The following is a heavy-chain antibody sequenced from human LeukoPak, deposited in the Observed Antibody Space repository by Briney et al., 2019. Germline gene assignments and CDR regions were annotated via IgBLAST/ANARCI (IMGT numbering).Heavy chain of an antibody. Sequence: GGSLRLSCAASGFIVSNNYMSWVRQAPGKGLEWVSVIYSGGGTYSADSVKGRFTISRDNSKNTLYFQKNNLRAEDTAVYYCARGIQLTLAAHAFDIWGPGTMVTVSS. CDR1: GFIVSNNY. CDR2: IYSGGGT. CDR3: ARGIQLTLAAHAFDI. J-gene: IGHJ3*02. V-gene: IGHV3-53*01. D-gene: IGHD1-1*01.